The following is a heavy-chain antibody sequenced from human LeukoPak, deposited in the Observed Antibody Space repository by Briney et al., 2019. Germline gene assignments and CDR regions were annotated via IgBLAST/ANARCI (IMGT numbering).Heavy chain of an antibody. Sequence: GGSLRLSCAASGLTFSSYWMSWVRQAPGKGLEWVANIKQDGSEQYYVDSVRGRFTTSRDNAKNSLYLQMSSLRAEDKAVYYCASGGLTTVTPADYWGQGTLVTVSS. CDR2: IKQDGSEQ. CDR3: ASGGLTTVTPADY. D-gene: IGHD4-17*01. CDR1: GLTFSSYW. V-gene: IGHV3-7*03. J-gene: IGHJ4*02.